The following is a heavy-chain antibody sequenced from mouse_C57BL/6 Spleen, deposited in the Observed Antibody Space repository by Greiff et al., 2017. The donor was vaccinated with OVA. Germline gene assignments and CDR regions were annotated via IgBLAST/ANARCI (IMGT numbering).Heavy chain of an antibody. V-gene: IGHV1-59*01. J-gene: IGHJ3*01. Sequence: VQLQQPGAELVRPGNSVKLSCKASGYTFTSYWMHWVKQRPGQGLEWIGVIDPSDSYTNYNQKFKGKATLTVDTSSSTAYMQLSSLTSEDSAVYYCARSRPLAYWGQGTLVTVSA. CDR3: ARSRPLAY. CDR1: GYTFTSYW. CDR2: IDPSDSYT.